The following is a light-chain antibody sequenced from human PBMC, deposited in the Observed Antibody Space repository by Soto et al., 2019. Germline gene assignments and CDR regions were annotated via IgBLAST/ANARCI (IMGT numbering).Light chain of an antibody. J-gene: IGLJ1*01. CDR3: SSYTSSSTYV. V-gene: IGLV2-14*01. Sequence: QSALTRPASVSGSPGQSITISCTGTSSDVGGYNYVSWYQQHPGKAPKLMIYEVSNRPSGVSNRFSGSKSGNTASLTISGLQAEDEADYYCSSYTSSSTYVFGTGTKV. CDR1: SSDVGGYNY. CDR2: EVS.